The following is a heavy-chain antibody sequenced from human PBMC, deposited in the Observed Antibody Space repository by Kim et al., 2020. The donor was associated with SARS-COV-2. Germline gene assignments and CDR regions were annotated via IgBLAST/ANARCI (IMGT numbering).Heavy chain of an antibody. V-gene: IGHV3-74*01. J-gene: IGHJ4*02. CDR2: VNTDGTTT. CDR3: ARDVAGFGSS. CDR1: GFTFSTFW. Sequence: WGSLRLSYAASGFTFSTFWMHWVRQVPGKRLLWVSRVNTDGTTTDYADSVKGRFTISRDNAKNTLYLQMNSLRADDTAVYYCARDVAGFGSSWGQGTLVTVSS. D-gene: IGHD6-13*01.